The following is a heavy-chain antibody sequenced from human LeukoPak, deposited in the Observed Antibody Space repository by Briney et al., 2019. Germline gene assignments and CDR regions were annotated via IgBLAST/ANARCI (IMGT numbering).Heavy chain of an antibody. V-gene: IGHV3-23*01. J-gene: IGHJ4*02. Sequence: PGGSLRLSCAASGFIFSSYGMSWVRQAPGKGLEWVSAISGSGGSTYYADSVKGRFTISRDNSKNTLYLQMNNLRAEDTAVYYCAKTRGSGPFDYWGQGTLVTASS. CDR3: AKTRGSGPFDY. CDR2: ISGSGGST. D-gene: IGHD3-10*01. CDR1: GFIFSSYG.